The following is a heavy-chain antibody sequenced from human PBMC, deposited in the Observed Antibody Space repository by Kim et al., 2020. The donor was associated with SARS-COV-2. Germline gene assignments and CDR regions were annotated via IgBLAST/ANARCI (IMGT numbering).Heavy chain of an antibody. CDR3: ARDLYYDSSGYYLDY. J-gene: IGHJ4*02. Sequence: GGSLRLSRAASGFTFSSYSMNWVRQAPGKGLEWVSSISSSSSYIYYADSVKGRFTISRDNAKNSLYLQMNSLRAEDTAVYYCARDLYYDSSGYYLDYWGQGTLVTVSS. D-gene: IGHD3-22*01. V-gene: IGHV3-21*01. CDR1: GFTFSSYS. CDR2: ISSSSSYI.